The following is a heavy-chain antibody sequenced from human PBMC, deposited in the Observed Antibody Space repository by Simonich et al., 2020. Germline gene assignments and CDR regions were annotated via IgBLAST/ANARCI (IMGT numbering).Heavy chain of an antibody. D-gene: IGHD2-15*01. CDR1: GGSISSYY. V-gene: IGHV4-59*01. J-gene: IGHJ4*02. CDR2: LYYNGST. Sequence: QVQLQESGPGLVKPSETLSLTCTVSGGSISSYYWSWLRQPPGKGLEWIGYLYYNGSTNSNPPLKSRVTISVDTSKNQFSLKLSSVTAADTAVYYCARGRLYFDYWGQGTLVTVSS. CDR3: ARGRLYFDY.